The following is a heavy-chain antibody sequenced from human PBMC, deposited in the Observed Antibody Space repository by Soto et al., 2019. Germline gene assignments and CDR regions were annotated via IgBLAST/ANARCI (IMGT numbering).Heavy chain of an antibody. D-gene: IGHD3-22*01. J-gene: IGHJ3*02. V-gene: IGHV5-51*01. CDR2: IYPGDSDT. CDR1: GYSFTSYW. Sequence: PGESLKISCKGSGYSFTSYWIGWVRQMPGKGLEWMGIIYPGDSDTRYSPSFQGQVTISADKSISTAYLQWSSLKASDTAMYYCARXGRYYDSSGYYRYAFDIWGQGTMVTVSS. CDR3: ARXGRYYDSSGYYRYAFDI.